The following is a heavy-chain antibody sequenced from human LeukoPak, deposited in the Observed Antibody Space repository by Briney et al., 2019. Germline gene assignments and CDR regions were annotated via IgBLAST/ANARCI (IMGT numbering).Heavy chain of an antibody. CDR2: IRYDGSNK. V-gene: IGHV3-30*02. CDR3: AKVVRYDYYYYMDV. CDR1: GFTFRSYG. D-gene: IGHD2-8*02. Sequence: GGPVRLFCAASGFTFRSYGMHGLRQAPGKGLEGVAFIRYDGSNKYYADSVKGRFTISRDNSKNTLYLQMNSLRAEDTAVYYCAKVVRYDYYYYMDVWGKGTTVTVSS. J-gene: IGHJ6*03.